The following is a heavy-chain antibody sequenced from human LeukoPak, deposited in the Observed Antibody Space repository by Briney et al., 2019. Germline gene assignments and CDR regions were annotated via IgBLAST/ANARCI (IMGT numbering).Heavy chain of an antibody. J-gene: IGHJ4*02. CDR3: ARAVGGDGSGSL. D-gene: IGHD3-10*01. Sequence: TSETLSLTCTVSGGSISTYYWSWIRQPPGKGLEWIGYIYYRVTSDYNPSLKSRVTMSVDMSTRQISLKLSSVTAADTAVYYCARAVGGDGSGSLWGPGTLVTVSS. CDR2: IYYRVTS. CDR1: GGSISTYY. V-gene: IGHV4-59*01.